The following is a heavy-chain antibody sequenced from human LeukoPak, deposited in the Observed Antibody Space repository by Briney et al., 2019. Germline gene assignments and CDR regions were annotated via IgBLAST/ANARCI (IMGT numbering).Heavy chain of an antibody. CDR1: GGSISSGSYY. D-gene: IGHD6-13*01. CDR2: IYTSGST. CDR3: ASTGIAAAGSDY. Sequence: SQTLSLTCTVSGGSISSGSYYWSWIRQPAGKGLEWIGRIYTSGSTNYNPSLKSRVTISVDTPKSQFSLKLSSVTAADTAAYYCASTGIAAAGSDYWGQGTLVTVSS. J-gene: IGHJ4*02. V-gene: IGHV4-61*02.